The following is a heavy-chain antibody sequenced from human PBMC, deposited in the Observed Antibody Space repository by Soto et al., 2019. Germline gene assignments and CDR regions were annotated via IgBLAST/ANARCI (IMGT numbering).Heavy chain of an antibody. V-gene: IGHV3-74*03. CDR2: LSPDGSTT. J-gene: IGHJ4*02. D-gene: IGHD1-26*01. CDR1: GLTFSSYW. Sequence: TGGSLRLSCAASGLTFSSYWMHWVRQAPGKGLVWVSRLSPDGSTTKYADSVKGRFTISRDNARNTVSLQMNSLRVEDTAVYYCVRDLSYCLDGSCSSWGRGTLVTVSS. CDR3: VRDLSYCLDGSCSS.